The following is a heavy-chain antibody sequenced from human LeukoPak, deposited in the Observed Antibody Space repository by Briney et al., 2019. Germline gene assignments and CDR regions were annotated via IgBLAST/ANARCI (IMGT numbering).Heavy chain of an antibody. D-gene: IGHD3-10*02. J-gene: IGHJ6*04. CDR2: ISYSSSYI. V-gene: IGHV3-21*01. CDR3: AELGITMIGGV. Sequence: GSLRLSCAASGFTFSNYNMNWVRQAPGKGLEWVSSISYSSSYIYYADSVKGRFTISRDNAKNSLYLQMNSLRAEDTAVYYCAELGITMIGGVWGKGTTVTISS. CDR1: GFTFSNYN.